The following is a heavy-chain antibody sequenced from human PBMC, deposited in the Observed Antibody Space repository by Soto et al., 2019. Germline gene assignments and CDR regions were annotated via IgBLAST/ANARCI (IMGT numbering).Heavy chain of an antibody. CDR1: GGSISSYY. CDR2: IYYSGST. V-gene: IGHV4-59*01. D-gene: IGHD1-1*01. Sequence: SETLSLTCTVSGGSISSYYWSWIRQPPGKGLEWIGYIYYSGSTNYNPSLKSRVTISVDTSKNQFSLKLSSVTAADTAVYYCARDIGYEGASYFDYWGQGTLVTVSS. CDR3: ARDIGYEGASYFDY. J-gene: IGHJ4*02.